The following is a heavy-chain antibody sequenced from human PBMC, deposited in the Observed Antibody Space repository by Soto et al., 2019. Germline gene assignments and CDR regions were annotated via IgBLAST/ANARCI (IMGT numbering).Heavy chain of an antibody. CDR3: ARDYYFWSGYSINWFDS. Sequence: GASVKVSCKASGYTFTSYAMHWVRQAPGQRIEWMGWINAGNGNTKYSQKFQGRVAITRDTSASTAYMELSSLRSEDTAVYYCARDYYFWSGYSINWFDSWGQGTLGTVSS. V-gene: IGHV1-3*01. CDR1: GYTFTSYA. J-gene: IGHJ5*01. CDR2: INAGNGNT. D-gene: IGHD3-3*01.